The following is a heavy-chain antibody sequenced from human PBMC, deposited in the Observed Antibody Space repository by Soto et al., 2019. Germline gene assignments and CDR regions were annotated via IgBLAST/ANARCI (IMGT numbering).Heavy chain of an antibody. V-gene: IGHV4-34*01. D-gene: IGHD1-7*01. CDR1: GGSFSGYY. CDR3: ARVFVGTTFFQRRRYYYYGMDV. CDR2: INHSGST. J-gene: IGHJ6*02. Sequence: PSETLSLTCAVYGGSFSGYYWSWIRQPPGKGLEWIGEINHSGSTNYNPSLKSRVTISVDTSKNQFSLKLSSVTAADTAVYYCARVFVGTTFFQRRRYYYYGMDVWGQGTTVTVSS.